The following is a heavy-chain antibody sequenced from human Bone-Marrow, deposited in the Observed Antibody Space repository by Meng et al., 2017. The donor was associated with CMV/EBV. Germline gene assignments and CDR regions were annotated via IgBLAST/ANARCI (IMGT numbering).Heavy chain of an antibody. CDR2: INWNGGST. CDR3: TRDTYGPDDS. Sequence: GGSLRLSCAASGFTFDDYGMSWVRQAPGKGLEWVSGINWNGGSTGYADSVKGRFTISRDNAKNTLYLQMNSLRVEDTAVYYCTRDTYGPDDSLGQGSLVAVSS. J-gene: IGHJ4*02. V-gene: IGHV3-20*04. CDR1: GFTFDDYG. D-gene: IGHD3-10*01.